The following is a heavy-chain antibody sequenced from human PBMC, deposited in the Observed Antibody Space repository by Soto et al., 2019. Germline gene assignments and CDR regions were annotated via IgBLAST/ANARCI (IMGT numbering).Heavy chain of an antibody. CDR3: ATGSPYYYGAGGMWDS. CDR2: IHHSGAT. V-gene: IGHV4-4*02. D-gene: IGHD3-10*01. CDR1: GGSMSSPNW. J-gene: IGHJ4*02. Sequence: QVRLQESGPGLVKPSGTLSLTCLVSGGSMSSPNWWTWVRQAPVKGLEWIAEIHHSGATNYSPSLMTRAVISIDKSNTQFTLQLTSVTAADTAVYYCATGSPYYYGAGGMWDSWGRGALVTVSS.